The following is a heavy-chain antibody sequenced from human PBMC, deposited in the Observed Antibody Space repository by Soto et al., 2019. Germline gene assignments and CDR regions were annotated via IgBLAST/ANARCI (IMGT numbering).Heavy chain of an antibody. CDR1: GGTFSSYA. D-gene: IGHD5-18*01. Sequence: ASVKVSCKASGGTFSSYAISWVRQAPGQGLEWMGGIIPIFGTANYAQKFQGRVTITADESTSTAYMGLSSLRSEDTAVYYCARISSRDTAMPRKYYYGMDVWGQGTTVTVSS. V-gene: IGHV1-69*13. CDR2: IIPIFGTA. J-gene: IGHJ6*02. CDR3: ARISSRDTAMPRKYYYGMDV.